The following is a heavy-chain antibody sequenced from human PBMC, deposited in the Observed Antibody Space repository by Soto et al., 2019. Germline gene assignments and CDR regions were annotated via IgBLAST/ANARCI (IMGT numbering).Heavy chain of an antibody. J-gene: IGHJ5*02. CDR2: IHYSGST. Sequence: QVQLQESGGGLVEPSQTLSLTCTVSGGSISGEGYYWSWIRQYSGRGLEWIGYIHYSGSTYYNPSLKSRVIISVDTSKTQFFLNLSSVTAADTAVYYCARAWTATAGWANWFDRWGQGTLVTVSS. CDR1: GGSISGEGYY. V-gene: IGHV4-31*03. CDR3: ARAWTATAGWANWFDR. D-gene: IGHD6-13*01.